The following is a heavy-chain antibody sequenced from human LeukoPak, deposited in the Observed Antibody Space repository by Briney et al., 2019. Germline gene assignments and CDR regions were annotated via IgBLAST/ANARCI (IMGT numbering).Heavy chain of an antibody. D-gene: IGHD6-13*01. V-gene: IGHV3-21*01. CDR2: ISGSSTYT. Sequence: PGGSLRLSCAASGFTFSSYSMNWVRQAPGKGLAWVSSISGSSTYTYYADSVRGRFTISRDNSKNTVYLQMNSLRAVDTAVYYCARGLYSSSWYLDYWGQGTLVTVSS. CDR3: ARGLYSSSWYLDY. CDR1: GFTFSSYS. J-gene: IGHJ4*02.